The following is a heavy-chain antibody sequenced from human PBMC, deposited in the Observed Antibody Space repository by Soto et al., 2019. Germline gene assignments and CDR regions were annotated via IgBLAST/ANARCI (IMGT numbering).Heavy chain of an antibody. V-gene: IGHV1-69*13. Sequence: ASVKVSCKDSGGLFSSYAISWVRQAPGQGLEWMGGIIPVFGTAYYAQKFQGRVTITADESTNTAYMELSSLRSEDTAMYYCARGGSGYVWFNEFWGQGSLVTVSS. CDR3: ARGGSGYVWFNEF. CDR2: IIPVFGTA. J-gene: IGHJ4*02. D-gene: IGHD3-22*01. CDR1: GGLFSSYA.